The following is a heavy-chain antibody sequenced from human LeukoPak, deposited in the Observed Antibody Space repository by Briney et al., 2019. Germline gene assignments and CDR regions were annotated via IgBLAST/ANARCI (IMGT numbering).Heavy chain of an antibody. J-gene: IGHJ2*01. Sequence: GSLRLSCSASGFTFSSYEMNWVRQPPGKGLEWIGSIYYSGSTYYNPSLKSRVTISVDTSKNQFSLKLGSVTAADTAVYYCARLGGITIFGVVGYFDLWGRGTLVTVSS. CDR2: IYYSGST. CDR1: GFTFSSYE. D-gene: IGHD3-3*01. V-gene: IGHV4-39*01. CDR3: ARLGGITIFGVVGYFDL.